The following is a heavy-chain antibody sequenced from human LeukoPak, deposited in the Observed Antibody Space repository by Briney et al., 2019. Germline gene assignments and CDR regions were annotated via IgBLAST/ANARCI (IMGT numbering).Heavy chain of an antibody. CDR3: ARRYDFWSGYPTAFDL. CDR2: INPNTGGT. Sequence: GASVKVPYMSSGYTFTGYYIHWVRQAPGQGLKWMGFINPNTGGTSYAQKFQARVTMTRDTSISTAYMELSGLRSDDTAVYYCARRYDFWSGYPTAFDLWGRGTLVTVSS. D-gene: IGHD3-3*01. CDR1: GYTFTGYY. V-gene: IGHV1-2*02. J-gene: IGHJ2*01.